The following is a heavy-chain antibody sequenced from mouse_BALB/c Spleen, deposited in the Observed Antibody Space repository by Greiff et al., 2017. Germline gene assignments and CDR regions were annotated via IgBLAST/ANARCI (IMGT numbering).Heavy chain of an antibody. D-gene: IGHD4-1*01. CDR1: GFNIKDTY. Sequence: EVKVVESGAELVKPGASVKLSCTASGFNIKDTYMHWVKQRPEQGLEWIGRIDPANGNTKYDPKFQGKATITADTSSNTAYLQLSSLTSEDAAVYYCTRLTVYYYAMDYWGQGTSVTVSS. CDR3: TRLTVYYYAMDY. J-gene: IGHJ4*01. CDR2: IDPANGNT. V-gene: IGHV14-3*02.